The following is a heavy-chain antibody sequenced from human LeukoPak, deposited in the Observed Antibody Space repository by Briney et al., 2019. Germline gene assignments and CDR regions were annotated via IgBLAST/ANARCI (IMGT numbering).Heavy chain of an antibody. D-gene: IGHD4-17*01. CDR3: ATSGGYGDYALDY. CDR2: INHSGST. V-gene: IGHV4-34*01. J-gene: IGHJ4*02. CDR1: GGSFSGYY. Sequence: SETLSLTCAVYGGSFSGYYWSWIRQPPGKGLEWIGEINHSGSTNYNPSLKSRVTISVDTSKNQFSLKLSSVTAADTAVYYCATSGGYGDYALDYWGQETLVTVSS.